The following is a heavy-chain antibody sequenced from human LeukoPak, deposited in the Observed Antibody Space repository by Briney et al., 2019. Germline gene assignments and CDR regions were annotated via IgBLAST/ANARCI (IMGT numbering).Heavy chain of an antibody. Sequence: ASVKVSCKASGYTFTGYYMHWVRQAPGQGLEWMGWINPNSGGTNYAQKFQGRVTMTRDTSISTAYMELSRLRSDDTAVYYCAREASGSREFDYWGQGTLVTVSS. CDR1: GYTFTGYY. CDR2: INPNSGGT. V-gene: IGHV1-2*02. J-gene: IGHJ4*02. D-gene: IGHD1-26*01. CDR3: AREASGSREFDY.